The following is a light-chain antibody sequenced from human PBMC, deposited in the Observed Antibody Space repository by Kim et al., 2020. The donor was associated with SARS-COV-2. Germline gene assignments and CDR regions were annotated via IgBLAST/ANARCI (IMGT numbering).Light chain of an antibody. Sequence: SSELTQDPAVSVALGQTVRIPCQGDSLRSYYATWYQQKTGQAPVIVIYGNNNRPSGIPDRFSGSSSGNTASLTITGTQAEDEADYYCNSRDSSGYHWVFGGGTQLTVL. CDR2: GNN. CDR1: SLRSYY. CDR3: NSRDSSGYHWV. J-gene: IGLJ3*02. V-gene: IGLV3-19*01.